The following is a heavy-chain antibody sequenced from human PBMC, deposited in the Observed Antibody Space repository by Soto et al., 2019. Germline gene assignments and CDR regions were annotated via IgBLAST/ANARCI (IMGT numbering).Heavy chain of an antibody. CDR3: ARDLHGSGSYGLDYYGMDV. D-gene: IGHD3-10*01. V-gene: IGHV1-18*04. CDR1: GYTFTSYG. CDR2: ISAYNGNT. Sequence: QVQLVQSGAEVKKPGASVKVSCKASGYTFTSYGISWVRQAPRQGLEWMGWISAYNGNTNYAQKLQGRVTMTTDTSTSTAYMELRSLRSDDTAVYYCARDLHGSGSYGLDYYGMDVWGQGTTVTVSS. J-gene: IGHJ6*02.